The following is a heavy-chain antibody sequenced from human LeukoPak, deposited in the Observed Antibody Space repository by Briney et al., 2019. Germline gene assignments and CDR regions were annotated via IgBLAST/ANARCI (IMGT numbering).Heavy chain of an antibody. CDR1: GLTVSSSY. D-gene: IGHD2/OR15-2a*01. V-gene: IGHV3-53*01. Sequence: GGSLRLSCAASGLTVSSSYMSWVRRAPGEALEWVSIIYNDGSTYYADSMKGRFTIPRDNSKNTLYLQVNSLRAEDTAMYYCARNILFAFDIWGQGTMVTVSS. J-gene: IGHJ3*02. CDR3: ARNILFAFDI. CDR2: IYNDGST.